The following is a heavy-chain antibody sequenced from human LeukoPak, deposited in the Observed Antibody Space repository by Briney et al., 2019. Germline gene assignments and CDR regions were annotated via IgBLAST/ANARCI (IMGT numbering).Heavy chain of an antibody. D-gene: IGHD3-3*01. CDR1: GFTFSSYW. Sequence: GGSLRLSCAASGFTFSSYWMHWVRQAPGKGLVWVSRINSDGSSTSYADSVKGRFTISRDNAKNTLYLQMNSLRAEDTAVYYCARAEATYYDFWSGYLYYYYYMDVWGKGTTVTVSS. CDR3: ARAEATYYDFWSGYLYYYYYMDV. J-gene: IGHJ6*03. CDR2: INSDGSST. V-gene: IGHV3-74*01.